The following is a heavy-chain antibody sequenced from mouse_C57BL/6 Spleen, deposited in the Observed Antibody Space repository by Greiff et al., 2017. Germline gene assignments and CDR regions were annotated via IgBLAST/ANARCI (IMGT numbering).Heavy chain of an antibody. CDR1: GYTFTSYW. CDR2: IDPSDSYT. J-gene: IGHJ2*01. Sequence: VQLQQSGAELVMPGASVKLSCKASGYTFTSYWMHWVKQRPGQGLEWIGEIDPSDSYTNYNQKFKGKSTMTVDTSSSTAYMQLSSLTSEDSSVXYCARRTTLVPFAYWGQGTTLTVSS. D-gene: IGHD1-1*01. CDR3: ARRTTLVPFAY. V-gene: IGHV1-69*01.